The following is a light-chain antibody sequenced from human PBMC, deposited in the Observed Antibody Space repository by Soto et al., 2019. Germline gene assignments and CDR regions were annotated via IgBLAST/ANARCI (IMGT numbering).Light chain of an antibody. Sequence: EIVRTQSPVTLSVSPGERATLSCTASQSVNNNVAWYQQKPGHTPRLLIYSASIGATGTPARFSGSGSGSDFTLTISSLQSEDFAVYYCQQYNNWPPVTFGQRTKVDI. CDR1: QSVNNN. CDR2: SAS. V-gene: IGKV3-15*01. CDR3: QQYNNWPPVT. J-gene: IGKJ1*01.